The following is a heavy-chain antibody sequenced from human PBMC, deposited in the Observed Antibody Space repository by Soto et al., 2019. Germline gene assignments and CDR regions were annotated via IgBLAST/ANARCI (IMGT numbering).Heavy chain of an antibody. Sequence: ASVKVSCKVSGYTLTELSMHWVRQAPGKGLEWMGGFDPEDGETIYAQKFQGRVTMTEDTSTDTAYMELSSLRSEDTAVYYCATDPGLGRSYYYYYGMDVWGQGTTVTVSS. CDR1: GYTLTELS. V-gene: IGHV1-24*01. J-gene: IGHJ6*02. CDR2: FDPEDGET. CDR3: ATDPGLGRSYYYYYGMDV. D-gene: IGHD1-26*01.